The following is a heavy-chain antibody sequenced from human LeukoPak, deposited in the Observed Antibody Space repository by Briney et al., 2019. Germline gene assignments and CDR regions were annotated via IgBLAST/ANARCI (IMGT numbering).Heavy chain of an antibody. CDR3: ARDREGGMDV. J-gene: IGHJ6*02. CDR1: GFIFSSYW. V-gene: IGHV3-74*01. CDR2: INRDGSST. Sequence: TGGSLRLSCAASGFIFSSYWMHWVRQAPGKGLVWVSRINRDGSSTSQADSVKGRFTISRDNAKNTLYLQMNSLRAEDTAVYYCARDREGGMDVWGQGTTVTASS.